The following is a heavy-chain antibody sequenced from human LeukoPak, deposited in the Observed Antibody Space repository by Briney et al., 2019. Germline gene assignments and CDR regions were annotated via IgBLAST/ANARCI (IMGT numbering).Heavy chain of an antibody. Sequence: PGGSLRLSCAASGFTFSSYGMSWVRQAPGKGLEWVSAISGSGGRTYYADSVKGRFTISRDNSKNTLYLQMNSLRAEDTAVYYCAKHNGILTGYWVWEPFDYWGQGTLVTVSS. J-gene: IGHJ4*02. CDR3: AKHNGILTGYWVWEPFDY. V-gene: IGHV3-23*01. CDR1: GFTFSSYG. D-gene: IGHD3-9*01. CDR2: ISGSGGRT.